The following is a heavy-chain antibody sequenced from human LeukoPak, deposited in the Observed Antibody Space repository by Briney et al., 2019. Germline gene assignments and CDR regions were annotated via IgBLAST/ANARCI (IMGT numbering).Heavy chain of an antibody. J-gene: IGHJ4*02. Sequence: KPSETLSLTCAVYGGSFSGYYWSWIRQLPGKGLEWIGEINHSGSTNYNPSLKSRVTISVDTSKNQFSLKLSSVTAADTAVYYCARDPRGGNSFDYWGQGTLVTVSS. D-gene: IGHD2-15*01. CDR3: ARDPRGGNSFDY. CDR2: INHSGST. V-gene: IGHV4-34*01. CDR1: GGSFSGYY.